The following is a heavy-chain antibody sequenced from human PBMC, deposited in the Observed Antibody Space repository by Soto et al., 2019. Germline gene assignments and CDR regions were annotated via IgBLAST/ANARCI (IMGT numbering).Heavy chain of an antibody. CDR3: ASAAVTGTAGLDF. CDR2: INPNSGGT. J-gene: IGHJ4*02. Sequence: ASVKVSCKASGYTFSGFYMHWVRQAPGQGLEWMGWINPNSGGTKSAEKFQGRVTMTRDASISTAYMELSRLTSDDTAVYYCASAAVTGTAGLDFWGQGTQVTVSS. V-gene: IGHV1-2*02. CDR1: GYTFSGFY. D-gene: IGHD6-19*01.